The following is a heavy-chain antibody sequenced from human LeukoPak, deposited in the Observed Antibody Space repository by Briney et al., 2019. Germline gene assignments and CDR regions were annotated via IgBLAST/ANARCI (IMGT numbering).Heavy chain of an antibody. J-gene: IGHJ6*03. CDR2: INHSGST. CDR1: GGSFSGYY. V-gene: IGHV4-34*01. D-gene: IGHD2-15*01. CDR3: ATGGETIAAALGMNA. Sequence: SETLSLTCAVYGGSFSGYYWSWIRQPPGRGLEWIGEINHSGSTNYNPSLKSRVTISVDTSKNQFSLKLSSVTAADTAVYYCATGGETIAAALGMNAGAKGPTVPV.